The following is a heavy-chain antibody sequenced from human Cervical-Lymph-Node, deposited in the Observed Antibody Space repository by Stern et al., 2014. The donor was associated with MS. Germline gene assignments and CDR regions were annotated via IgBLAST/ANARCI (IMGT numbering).Heavy chain of an antibody. CDR1: GGSISSGGYY. V-gene: IGHV4-31*03. CDR2: IYYSGST. CDR3: ARACCPPVVPAAIPSGEFDY. D-gene: IGHD2-2*02. J-gene: IGHJ4*02. Sequence: QVQLQESGPGLVKPSQTLSLTCTVSGGSISSGGYYWSWIRQHPGKGLEWIGYIYYSGSTYYNPSLKSRVTISVDTSKNQFSLKLSSVTAADTAVYYCARACCPPVVPAAIPSGEFDYWGQGTLVTVSS.